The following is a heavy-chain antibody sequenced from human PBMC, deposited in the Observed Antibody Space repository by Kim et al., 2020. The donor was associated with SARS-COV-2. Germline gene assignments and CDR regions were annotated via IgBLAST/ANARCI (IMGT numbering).Heavy chain of an antibody. V-gene: IGHV3-64*01. CDR3: AREKSTYGSGRTPLAFDY. J-gene: IGHJ4*02. Sequence: KGRVTISRDNYKNTLYLQMGSLRAEDMAVYYCAREKSTYGSGRTPLAFDYWGQGTMVTVSS. D-gene: IGHD3-10*01.